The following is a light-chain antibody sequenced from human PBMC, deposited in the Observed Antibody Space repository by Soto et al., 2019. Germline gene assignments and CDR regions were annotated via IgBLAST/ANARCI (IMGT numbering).Light chain of an antibody. CDR1: QAVPNN. CDR3: QQYNSYSPLT. J-gene: IGKJ4*01. V-gene: IGKV1-9*01. CDR2: DAF. Sequence: DIHLTQSPSFLSASVGDRVTITCRPSQAVPNNMAWYQQKPGKPPKLLIFDAFSLESGVPSRFSGSRSGTEFTLTISSPQPDDYATYYCQQYNSYSPLTFGGGTKVDIK.